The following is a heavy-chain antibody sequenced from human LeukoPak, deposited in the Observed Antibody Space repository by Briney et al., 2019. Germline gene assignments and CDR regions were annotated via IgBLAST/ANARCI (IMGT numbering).Heavy chain of an antibody. CDR1: GFTFSSYS. CDR2: ISSSSSTI. J-gene: IGHJ4*02. Sequence: GGSLRLSCAASGFTFSSYSMNWVRQAPGKGLEWVSYISSSSSTIYYAGSVKGRFTISRDNAKNSLYLQMNSLRAEDTAVYYCAREQPGRYWGQGTLVTVSS. D-gene: IGHD6-13*01. CDR3: AREQPGRY. V-gene: IGHV3-48*01.